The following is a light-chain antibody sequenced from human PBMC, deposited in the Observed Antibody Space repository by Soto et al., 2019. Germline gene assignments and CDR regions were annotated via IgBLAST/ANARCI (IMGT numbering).Light chain of an antibody. CDR1: SSDIGGYNY. CDR2: DVS. Sequence: QTALTQPASVCGSPGQSITISCTGISSDIGGYNYVSWYQQHPGKAPKLMIYDVSNRRSGVSNRFSGSKSGNTASLTISGLQAEDEADYYCYSYTSSSTVLFGGGTQLTVL. V-gene: IGLV2-14*01. J-gene: IGLJ2*01. CDR3: YSYTSSSTVL.